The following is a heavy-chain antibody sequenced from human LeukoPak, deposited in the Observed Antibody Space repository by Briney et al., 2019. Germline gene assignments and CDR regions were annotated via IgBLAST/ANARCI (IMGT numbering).Heavy chain of an antibody. CDR2: ISSSGSTI. V-gene: IGHV3-48*03. CDR1: GFTFSSYE. D-gene: IGHD4-17*01. J-gene: IGHJ6*04. CDR3: AREPTPDGDPHYYYGMDV. Sequence: GGSLRLSCAASGFTFSSYEMNWVRQAPGKGLEWVSYISSSGSTIYYADSVKRRFTISRDNAKNSLYLQMNSRRAEDTAVYYCAREPTPDGDPHYYYGMDVWGKGTTVTGSS.